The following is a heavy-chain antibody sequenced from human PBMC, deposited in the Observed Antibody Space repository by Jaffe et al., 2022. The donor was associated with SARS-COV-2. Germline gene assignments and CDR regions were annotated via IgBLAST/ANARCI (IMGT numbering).Heavy chain of an antibody. CDR2: ISYDGSNK. V-gene: IGHV3-30*18. J-gene: IGHJ3*02. D-gene: IGHD4-17*01. Sequence: QVQLVESGGGVVQPGRSLRLSCAASGFTFSSYGMHWVRQAPGKGLEWVAVISYDGSNKYYADSVKGRFTISRDNSKNTLYLQMNSLRAEDTAVYYCAKDMGTTGLGGSDAFDIWGQGTMVTVSS. CDR1: GFTFSSYG. CDR3: AKDMGTTGLGGSDAFDI.